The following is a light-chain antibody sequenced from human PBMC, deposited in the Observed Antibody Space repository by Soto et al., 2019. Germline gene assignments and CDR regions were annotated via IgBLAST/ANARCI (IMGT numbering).Light chain of an antibody. V-gene: IGKV4-1*01. CDR1: QSVLYSSNNKNY. J-gene: IGKJ3*01. CDR3: QQYYSTPPT. Sequence: DFGMTQSPDSLAVSLGERATINCKSSQSVLYSSNNKNYLAWYQQKPGQPPKLLIYWASTRESGVPDRFSGSGSGTDFTLTVSSLQAEDVAVYYCQQYYSTPPTFGPGTKVDIK. CDR2: WAS.